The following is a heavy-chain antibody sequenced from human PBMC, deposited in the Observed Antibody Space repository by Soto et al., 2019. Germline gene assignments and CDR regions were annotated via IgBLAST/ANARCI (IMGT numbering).Heavy chain of an antibody. J-gene: IGHJ4*02. CDR1: GFSISRYY. D-gene: IGHD2-15*01. CDR3: ARVEYTGGIFYPFDY. V-gene: IGHV4-59*01. CDR2: IYYSGSA. Sequence: PSETLSLTCAFSGFSISRYYWSWIRQPPGKGLEWIGYIYYSGSANYNPSLKSRVTISVDTSKNQFSLKLSPMIAADTAVYYCARVEYTGGIFYPFDYWGQGILVTVSS.